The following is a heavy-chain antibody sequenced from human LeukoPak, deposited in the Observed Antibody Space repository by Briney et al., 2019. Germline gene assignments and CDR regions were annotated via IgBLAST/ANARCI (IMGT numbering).Heavy chain of an antibody. D-gene: IGHD4-17*01. CDR3: ARMMYGDYVNYFDS. V-gene: IGHV2-70*01. J-gene: IGHJ4*02. CDR1: GFSRRTSGMC. CDR2: LDCDDDT. Sequence: SGPPLVHPTRPLTLTCTFSGFSRRTSGMCVSWIRQPSGKALEWLALLDCDDDTYYNTSLKSRLTISKDTSKNHVVLTMSNMDPVDTATYYCARMMYGDYVNYFDSWGQGTLVTVSS.